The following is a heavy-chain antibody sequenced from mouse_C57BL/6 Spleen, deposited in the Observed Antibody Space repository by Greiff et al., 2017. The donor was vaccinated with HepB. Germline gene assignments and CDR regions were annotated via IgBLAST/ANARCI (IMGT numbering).Heavy chain of an antibody. V-gene: IGHV1-15*01. J-gene: IGHJ4*01. CDR2: IDPETGGT. CDR3: TRSRLWLRAMDY. D-gene: IGHD2-2*01. Sequence: QVQLQQSGAELVRPGASVTLSCKASGYTFTDYEMHWVKQTPVHGLEWIGAIDPETGGTAYNQKFKGKAILTADKSSSTAYMELRSLTSEDSAVYYCTRSRLWLRAMDYWGQGTSVTVSS. CDR1: GYTFTDYE.